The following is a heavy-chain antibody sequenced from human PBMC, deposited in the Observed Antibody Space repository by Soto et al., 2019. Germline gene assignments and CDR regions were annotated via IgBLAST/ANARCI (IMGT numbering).Heavy chain of an antibody. CDR1: GFTFSSYA. D-gene: IGHD5-12*01. CDR2: ISGSGGTT. J-gene: IGHJ5*01. Sequence: GSLRLSCSASGFTFSSYAMSWVRQAPGQGLEWVSAISGSGGTTYYADSVKGRFTISRDNSENTLYLQMNSLRAEDTAVYYCAKDRGYSGYDNWFDSWGQGTLVTVSS. CDR3: AKDRGYSGYDNWFDS. V-gene: IGHV3-23*01.